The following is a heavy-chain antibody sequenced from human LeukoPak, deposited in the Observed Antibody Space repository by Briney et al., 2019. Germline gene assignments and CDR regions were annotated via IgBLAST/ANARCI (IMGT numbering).Heavy chain of an antibody. CDR2: IFYSGST. J-gene: IGHJ4*02. V-gene: IGHV4-59*01. Sequence: SETLSLTCTVSGVSMRGYYWSWIRQPPGKGLEWIGYIFYSGSTNYNPSLKSRVTISVDTSKNHFSLNLSSVTAADTAVYYCARDMGNSGWPYFDYWGQGTLVTVSS. CDR3: ARDMGNSGWPYFDY. CDR1: GVSMRGYY. D-gene: IGHD5-12*01.